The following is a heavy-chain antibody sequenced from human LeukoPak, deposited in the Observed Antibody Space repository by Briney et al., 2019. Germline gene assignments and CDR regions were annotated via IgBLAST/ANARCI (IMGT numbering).Heavy chain of an antibody. CDR1: GYTFTGYH. D-gene: IGHD6-13*01. J-gene: IGHJ4*02. CDR3: ARSVRAAGKSPGFDF. V-gene: IGHV3-23*05. CDR2: IDVSATDT. Sequence: GGSLRLSCGDSGYTFTGYHMNWVRQAPGKGLEWVSTIDVSATDTYYPDSVKGRFTIPRDDSKNMLYLQMNSLRGEDTAVYYCARSVRAAGKSPGFDFWGPGSLVTVS.